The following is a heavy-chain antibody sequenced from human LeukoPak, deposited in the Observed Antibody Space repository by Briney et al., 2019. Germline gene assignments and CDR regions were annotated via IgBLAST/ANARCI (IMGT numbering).Heavy chain of an antibody. CDR2: IIPIFGTA. V-gene: IGHV1-69*05. D-gene: IGHD3-22*01. CDR3: ASAHYYDSSGYYEPWN. Sequence: ASVKVSCKASGGTFSSYAISWVRQAPGQGLEWMGGIIPIFGTANYAQKFQGGVTITTDESTSTAYMELSSLRSEDTAVYYCASAHYYDSSGYYEPWNWGQGTLVTVSS. CDR1: GGTFSSYA. J-gene: IGHJ4*02.